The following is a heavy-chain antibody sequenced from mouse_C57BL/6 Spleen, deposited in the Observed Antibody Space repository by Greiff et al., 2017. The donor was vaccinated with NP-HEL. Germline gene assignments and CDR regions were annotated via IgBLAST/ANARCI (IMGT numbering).Heavy chain of an antibody. D-gene: IGHD2-1*01. CDR2: ISSGGGYT. V-gene: IGHV5-6*01. J-gene: IGHJ3*01. Sequence: EVHLVESGGDLVKPGGSLKLSCAASGFTFSSYGMSWVRQTPDKRLEWVATISSGGGYTYYPDSVKGRFTISRDNAKNTLYLQMSSLKSEDTAMYYCARHEEVYSGFAYWGQGTLVTVSA. CDR1: GFTFSSYG. CDR3: ARHEEVYSGFAY.